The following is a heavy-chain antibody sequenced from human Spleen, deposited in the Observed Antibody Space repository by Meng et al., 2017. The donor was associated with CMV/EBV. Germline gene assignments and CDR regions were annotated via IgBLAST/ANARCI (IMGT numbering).Heavy chain of an antibody. Sequence: SLRLSSAASRFTVMRHYLSWVRPAPGKGLEWVSLISLGANTYSANSVKGRFTISRDRSKNTPYLQMTNLRAEDTAVYYCAGDWSLEYWGQGTLVTVSS. V-gene: IGHV3-53*01. D-gene: IGHD2-8*02. CDR2: ISLGANT. J-gene: IGHJ4*02. CDR1: RFTVMRHY. CDR3: AGDWSLEY.